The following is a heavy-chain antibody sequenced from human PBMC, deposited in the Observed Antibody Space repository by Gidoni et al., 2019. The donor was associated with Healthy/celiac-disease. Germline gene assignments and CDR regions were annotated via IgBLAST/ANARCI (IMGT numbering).Heavy chain of an antibody. D-gene: IGHD3-10*02. CDR1: GGSFSGYY. CDR3: ARTRFGARVFNAFDI. V-gene: IGHV4-34*01. J-gene: IGHJ3*02. Sequence: QVQLQQWGAGLLKPSETLSLTCAVYGGSFSGYYWSWIRQPPGKGLEWIGEINHSGSTNYNPSLKSRVTISVDTSKNQFSLKLSSVTAADTAVYYCARTRFGARVFNAFDIWGQGTMVTVSS. CDR2: INHSGST.